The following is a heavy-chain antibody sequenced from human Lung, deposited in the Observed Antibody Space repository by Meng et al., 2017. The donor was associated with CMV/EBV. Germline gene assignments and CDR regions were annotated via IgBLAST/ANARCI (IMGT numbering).Heavy chain of an antibody. CDR3: TKGRTREYFQH. J-gene: IGHJ1*01. Sequence: QVVESGGVVVQPGGSLRLSCAGSGFSFDDFAMHWVRQATGKGLEWVSHINWDGTSTYYADSVKGRFIISRDNIRNLLSLQMNSLTVEDSALYYCTKGRTREYFQHWGQGTLVTVSS. CDR2: INWDGTST. CDR1: GFSFDDFA. V-gene: IGHV3-43D*03.